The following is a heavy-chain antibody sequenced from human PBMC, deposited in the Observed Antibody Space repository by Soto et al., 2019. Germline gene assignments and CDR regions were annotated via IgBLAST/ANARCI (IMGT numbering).Heavy chain of an antibody. J-gene: IGHJ6*02. Sequence: GESLKISCAASGFTFSSYAMSWVRQAPGKGLEWVSAISGSGGSTYYTDSVKGRFTISRDNSKNTLYLQMNSLRAEVTAVYYCAKETSDIASYYYYYYYGMDVWGQGTTVTVSS. V-gene: IGHV3-23*01. CDR1: GFTFSSYA. CDR2: ISGSGGST. D-gene: IGHD5-12*01. CDR3: AKETSDIASYYYYYYYGMDV.